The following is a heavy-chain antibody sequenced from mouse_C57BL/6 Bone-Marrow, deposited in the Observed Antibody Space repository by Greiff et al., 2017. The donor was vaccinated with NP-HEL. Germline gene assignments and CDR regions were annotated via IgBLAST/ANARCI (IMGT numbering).Heavy chain of an antibody. V-gene: IGHV1-82*01. CDR1: GFAFSSSW. J-gene: IGHJ3*01. CDR2: IYPGVGDT. D-gene: IGHD1-1*01. CDR3: ALYYGGSCPWCAY. Sequence: QVQLQQSGPELVKPGAPVTISCKASGFAFSSSWMNWVKQRPGKGLEWIGRIYPGVGDTNYIGKFKGMAILNADKASSTAYMQLSSLTSESSAVYFCALYYGGSCPWCAYWGKGTLVTVSA.